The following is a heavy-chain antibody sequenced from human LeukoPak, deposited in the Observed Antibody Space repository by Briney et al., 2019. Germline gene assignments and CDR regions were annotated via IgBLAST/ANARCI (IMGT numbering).Heavy chain of an antibody. CDR2: ITDSGSYT. CDR3: ARDRGYCSSTSCSLYYFDY. V-gene: IGHV3-11*06. D-gene: IGHD2-2*01. Sequence: PGGSLRLSCAASGFTLTDYYMSWIRQAPGKGLEWVSYITDSGSYTTYADSVKGHFTISRDNAKSSLYLQMNSLRAEDTAVYYCARDRGYCSSTSCSLYYFDYWGQGTLVTVSS. CDR1: GFTLTDYY. J-gene: IGHJ4*02.